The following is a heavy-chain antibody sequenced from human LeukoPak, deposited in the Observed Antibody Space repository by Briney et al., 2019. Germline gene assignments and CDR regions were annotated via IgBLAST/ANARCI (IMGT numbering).Heavy chain of an antibody. V-gene: IGHV3-66*01. CDR2: IYSVGSA. CDR3: AIDFRLGGR. D-gene: IGHD4-23*01. Sequence: PGGSLRLSCVVSGFTVSSNAMSWVRQTPGKGLEWVSVIYSVGSAYYANSVKGRFTISRDNSKNTLYLQMDSLRAEDTAVYYCAIDFRLGGRWGQGTLVTVSS. J-gene: IGHJ4*02. CDR1: GFTVSSNA.